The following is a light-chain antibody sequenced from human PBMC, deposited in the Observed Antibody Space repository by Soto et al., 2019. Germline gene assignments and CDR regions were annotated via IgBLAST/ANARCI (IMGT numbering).Light chain of an antibody. J-gene: IGKJ1*01. Sequence: DIQLTQSPSFLSASVGDRVTITCRASQGIANYLAWYQQHPGRDPKLLIYAASTLQSGVPSRFSGSGSGTEFTFTISSLQPEDFATYYCLQDYNSPWTFGQGTKV. V-gene: IGKV1-9*01. CDR2: AAS. CDR3: LQDYNSPWT. CDR1: QGIANY.